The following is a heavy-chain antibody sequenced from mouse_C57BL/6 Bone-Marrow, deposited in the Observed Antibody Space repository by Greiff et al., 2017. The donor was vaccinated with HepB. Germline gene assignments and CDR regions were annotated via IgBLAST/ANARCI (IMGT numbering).Heavy chain of an antibody. Sequence: EVMLVESGGGLVKPGGSLKLSCAASGFAFSDYGMHWVRQAPEKGLEWVAYISSGSSTINYADTVKGRFTISRDNAKNTLFLQMTSPRSEDTAMYYCARPGEAMDYWGQGTSVTVSS. CDR1: GFAFSDYG. CDR3: ARPGEAMDY. J-gene: IGHJ4*01. V-gene: IGHV5-17*01. CDR2: ISSGSSTI.